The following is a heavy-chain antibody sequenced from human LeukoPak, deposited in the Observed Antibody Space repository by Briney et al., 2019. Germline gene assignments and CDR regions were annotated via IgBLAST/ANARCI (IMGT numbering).Heavy chain of an antibody. CDR2: INTNTGNP. Sequence: ASVKVSCKASGYTFTSYAMNWVRQAPGQGLEWMGWINTNTGNPTYAQGFTGRFVFPLDTSVSTAYLQISSLKAEDTAVYYCARVRYSSGWSGYYYYYMDVWGKGTTVTVSS. V-gene: IGHV7-4-1*02. D-gene: IGHD6-19*01. CDR1: GYTFTSYA. CDR3: ARVRYSSGWSGYYYYYMDV. J-gene: IGHJ6*03.